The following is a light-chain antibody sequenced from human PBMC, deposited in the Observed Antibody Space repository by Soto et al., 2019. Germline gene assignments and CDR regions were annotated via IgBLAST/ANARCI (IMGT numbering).Light chain of an antibody. CDR3: QHFNSSPFT. CDR1: QDISSY. CDR2: AAA. Sequence: DIHLTQSPSFMSASVVDRVTFTCRASQDISSYLAWYQQRPGKVPKVMIYAAATLHSGVPSSFSGSGSGTEFTLTISSLQPEDFATYYCQHFNSSPFTFGQGTKLEI. J-gene: IGKJ2*01. V-gene: IGKV1-9*01.